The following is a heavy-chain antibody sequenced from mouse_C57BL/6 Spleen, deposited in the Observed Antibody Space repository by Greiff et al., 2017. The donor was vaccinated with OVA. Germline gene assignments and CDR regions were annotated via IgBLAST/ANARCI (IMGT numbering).Heavy chain of an antibody. CDR2: IDPNSGGT. CDR3: ARLGDEGIYYAMDY. CDR1: GYTFTSYW. J-gene: IGHJ4*01. Sequence: QVQLQQPGAELVKPGASVTLSCKASGYTFTSYWMHWVKQRPGRGLEWIGRIDPNSGGTKYNEKFKSKATLTVDKPSSPAYMQLSSLTSEDSAVYYCARLGDEGIYYAMDYWGQGTSVTVSS. V-gene: IGHV1-72*01.